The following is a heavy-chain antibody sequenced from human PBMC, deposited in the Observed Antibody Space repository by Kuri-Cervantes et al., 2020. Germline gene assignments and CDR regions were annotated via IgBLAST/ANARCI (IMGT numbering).Heavy chain of an antibody. J-gene: IGHJ4*02. CDR2: INPNSGGT. V-gene: IGHV1-2*02. CDR3: ARDLDFISSSFFY. Sequence: ASVKVSCKASGYTFTGYYMHWVRQAPGQGLEWMGWINPNSGGTNYAQKFQGRVTITADESTSTAYMELRSLRSEDAAVYYCARDLDFISSSFFYWGQGTLVTVSS. CDR1: GYTFTGYY. D-gene: IGHD6-13*01.